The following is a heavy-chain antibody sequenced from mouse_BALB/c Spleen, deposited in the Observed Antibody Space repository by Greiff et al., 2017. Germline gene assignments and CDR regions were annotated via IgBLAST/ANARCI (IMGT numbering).Heavy chain of an antibody. CDR2: ISSGGSYT. Sequence: EVKLVESGGGLVKPGGSLKLSCAASGFTFSSYAMSWVRQTPEKRLEWVATISSGGSYTYYPDSVKGRFTISRDNAKNTLYLQMSSLRSEDTAMYYCARQGITTVVGDYFDYWGQGTTLTVSS. CDR3: ARQGITTVVGDYFDY. J-gene: IGHJ2*01. V-gene: IGHV5-9-3*01. D-gene: IGHD1-1*01. CDR1: GFTFSSYA.